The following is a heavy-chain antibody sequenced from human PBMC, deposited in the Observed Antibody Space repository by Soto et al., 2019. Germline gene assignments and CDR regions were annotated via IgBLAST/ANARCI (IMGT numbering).Heavy chain of an antibody. CDR1: NASVSSPSTY. V-gene: IGHV4-31*03. CDR3: ARDRGLGGGRAFFDS. Sequence: QVQLQESGPGLVTPSQTLSLTCTVTNASVSSPSTYWTWLRQPPGEGLEWIGSIHYSGTPYFHPAHKRRVAISMDTSKNQFSMNLTSVTAADTAAYYCARDRGLGGGRAFFDSWRRGSLVTVSS. CDR2: IHYSGTP. D-gene: IGHD2-21*01. J-gene: IGHJ4*02.